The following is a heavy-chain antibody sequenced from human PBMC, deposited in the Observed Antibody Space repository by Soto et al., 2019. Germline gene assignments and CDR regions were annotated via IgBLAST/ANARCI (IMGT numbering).Heavy chain of an antibody. CDR1: GGSISSSSYY. Sequence: QSQTLSLTCTVSGGSISSSSYYWGWIRQPPGKGLEWIGSIYYSGSTYYNPSLKSRVTISVDTSKNQFSLKLSSVTAADTAVYYCASTGAWRGWFDPWGQGTLVTVSS. V-gene: IGHV4-39*01. CDR3: ASTGAWRGWFDP. CDR2: IYYSGST. J-gene: IGHJ5*02. D-gene: IGHD3-10*01.